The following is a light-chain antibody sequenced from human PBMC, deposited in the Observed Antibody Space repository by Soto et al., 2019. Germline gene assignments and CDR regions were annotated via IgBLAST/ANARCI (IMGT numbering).Light chain of an antibody. CDR1: QSIYTE. Sequence: ELAMTQSPATLSVSPGERATLSCRASQSIYTELAWYQQIPGQPPRLLIYSASTRATGVPARFTGSGSGSEFTLTISGLQSEEFAIYYCQQGHTWPLTFGQGTRLEI. V-gene: IGKV3-15*01. CDR2: SAS. CDR3: QQGHTWPLT. J-gene: IGKJ2*01.